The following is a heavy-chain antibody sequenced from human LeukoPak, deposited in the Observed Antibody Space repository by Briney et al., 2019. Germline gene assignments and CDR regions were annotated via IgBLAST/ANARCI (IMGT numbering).Heavy chain of an antibody. CDR3: AGPPQAGPFDY. Sequence: GGSLRLSCAASGFIFSNYWLTWARQAPGMGLEWVANIKPDGSEKNYVDSVKGRFTISRDNAKNSLYLQMSSLRAEDTAVYYCAGPPQAGPFDYWGQGTLVTVSS. CDR2: IKPDGSEK. V-gene: IGHV3-7*01. CDR1: GFIFSNYW. D-gene: IGHD6-19*01. J-gene: IGHJ4*02.